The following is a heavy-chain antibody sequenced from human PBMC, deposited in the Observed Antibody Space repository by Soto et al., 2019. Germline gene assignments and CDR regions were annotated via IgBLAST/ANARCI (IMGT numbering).Heavy chain of an antibody. Sequence: GASVKVSCTASGGTFSSYAISWVRQAPGQGLEWMGGIIPIFGTANYAQKFQGRVTITADESTSTAYMELSSLRSEDTAVYYCATGEMATIGFDYWGQGTLVTVSS. CDR2: IIPIFGTA. CDR3: ATGEMATIGFDY. V-gene: IGHV1-69*13. D-gene: IGHD5-12*01. J-gene: IGHJ4*02. CDR1: GGTFSSYA.